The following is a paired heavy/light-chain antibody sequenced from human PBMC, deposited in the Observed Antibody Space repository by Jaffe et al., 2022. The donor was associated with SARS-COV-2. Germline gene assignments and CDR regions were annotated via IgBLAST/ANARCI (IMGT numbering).Heavy chain of an antibody. Sequence: EVQLLESGGGLVQPGGSLRLSCAASGFTFSNYAMSWVRQAPGKGLEWVSAISGSGGSTYYADSVKGRFTISRDNSKNTLYLQMNGLRAEDTAVYYCAKKLGTTVTIKYFDYWGQGTLVTVSS. D-gene: IGHD4-17*01. CDR3: AKKLGTTVTIKYFDY. CDR2: ISGSGGST. J-gene: IGHJ4*02. V-gene: IGHV3-23*01. CDR1: GFTFSNYA.
Light chain of an antibody. V-gene: IGLV2-8*01. CDR1: SSDVGAYDS. CDR3: SSYAGSSNLV. Sequence: QSALTQPPSASGSPGQSVTFSCTGTSSDVGAYDSVSWYQQHPGKAPKLIIYEVSKRPSGVPDRFSGSKSGNTASLTVSGLQAEDEADYYCSSYAGSSNLVFGGGTKLTVL. CDR2: EVS. J-gene: IGLJ3*02.